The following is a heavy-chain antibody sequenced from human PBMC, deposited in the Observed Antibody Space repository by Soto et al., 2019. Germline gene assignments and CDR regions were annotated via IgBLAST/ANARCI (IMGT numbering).Heavy chain of an antibody. CDR2: IYYSGST. J-gene: IGHJ4*02. V-gene: IGHV4-59*01. CDR3: ARHYYDSSGLFDY. Sequence: QVQLQESGPGLVKPSETLSLTCTVSGGSISSYYWSWIRQPPGKGLEWIGYIYYSGSTNYNPSLKSRVTISVDTSKNQFSLKLISVTAADTAVYYCARHYYDSSGLFDYWGQGTLVTVSS. CDR1: GGSISSYY. D-gene: IGHD3-22*01.